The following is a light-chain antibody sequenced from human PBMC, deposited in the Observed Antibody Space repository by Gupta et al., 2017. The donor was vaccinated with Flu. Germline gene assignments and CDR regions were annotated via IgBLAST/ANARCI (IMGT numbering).Light chain of an antibody. V-gene: IGLV1-44*01. J-gene: IGLJ3*02. CDR3: AAWDDSLNGWV. CDR2: TNS. Sequence: RVTISCSGTTSNIRSNTVNWYQQFTGTVPKLLIHTNSQRPSGVPERFSGSKSGTSASLAISGLLFEDEADYYCAAWDDSLNGWVFGGGTKLTVL. CDR1: TSNIRSNT.